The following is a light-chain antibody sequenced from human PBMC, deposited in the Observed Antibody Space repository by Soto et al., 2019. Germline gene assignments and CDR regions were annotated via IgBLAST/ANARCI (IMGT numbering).Light chain of an antibody. V-gene: IGKV1-12*01. CDR1: QGISTW. J-gene: IGKJ3*01. Sequence: DIQMTQSPLSVSASVGDRVTISCRASQGISTWLAWYQQKPGKAPKLLIYAASSLQTAVPSRFSGSGFGTYFTLTIGSLQPEDTATYFCWQAYGFAFTFDHGTKLEIE. CDR3: WQAYGFAFT. CDR2: AAS.